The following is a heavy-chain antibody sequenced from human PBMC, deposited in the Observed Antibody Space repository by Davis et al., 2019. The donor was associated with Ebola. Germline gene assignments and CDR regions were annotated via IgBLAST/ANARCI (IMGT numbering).Heavy chain of an antibody. D-gene: IGHD4-23*01. CDR3: ARDNGGPPRGHAFDI. Sequence: GESLKISCAASGFTFSDYYMSWIRQAPGKGLEWVSYISSSGSTIYYADSVKGRFTISRDNAKNSLYLQMNSLRAEDTAVYYCARDNGGPPRGHAFDIWGQGTMVTVSS. CDR2: ISSSGSTI. CDR1: GFTFSDYY. V-gene: IGHV3-11*04. J-gene: IGHJ3*02.